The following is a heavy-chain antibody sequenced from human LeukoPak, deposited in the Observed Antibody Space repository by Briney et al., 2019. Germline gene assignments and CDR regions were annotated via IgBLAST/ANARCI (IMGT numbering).Heavy chain of an antibody. V-gene: IGHV3-23*01. CDR3: ALAHTNFDYGMDV. Sequence: GGSLRLSCAASGFTFSSYDMTWIRQAPGKGLEWVSGISTSGGSTHYADSVKGRFTISRDNPKNTLYLQMNSLGAEDTAVYYCALAHTNFDYGMDVWGQGTTVTVSS. CDR2: ISTSGGST. D-gene: IGHD1-1*01. J-gene: IGHJ6*02. CDR1: GFTFSSYD.